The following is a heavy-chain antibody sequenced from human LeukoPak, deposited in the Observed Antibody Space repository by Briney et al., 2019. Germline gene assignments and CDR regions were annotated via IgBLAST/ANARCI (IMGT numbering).Heavy chain of an antibody. CDR3: AREYIAVAGMGGVDY. V-gene: IGHV1-18*01. CDR1: GYTFTSYG. D-gene: IGHD6-19*01. Sequence: ASVKVSCKASGYTFTSYGISWVRQAPGQGLEWMGWISAYNGNTNYAQKLQGRVTMTTDTSTSTAYMELRSLRSDDTAVYYCAREYIAVAGMGGVDYWGQGTLVTVPS. CDR2: ISAYNGNT. J-gene: IGHJ4*02.